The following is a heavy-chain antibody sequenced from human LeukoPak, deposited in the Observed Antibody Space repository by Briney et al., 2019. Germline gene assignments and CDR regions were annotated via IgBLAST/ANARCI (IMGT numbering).Heavy chain of an antibody. Sequence: GGSLRLSCAASGFTFSSYGMHWVRQAPGKGLEWVAVISYDGSNKYYADSVKGRFTISRDNSKNTLYLQMNSLRAEDTAVYYCARASYDSSGYYHYFDYWGQGTLVTVSS. V-gene: IGHV3-30*03. J-gene: IGHJ4*02. D-gene: IGHD3-22*01. CDR1: GFTFSSYG. CDR3: ARASYDSSGYYHYFDY. CDR2: ISYDGSNK.